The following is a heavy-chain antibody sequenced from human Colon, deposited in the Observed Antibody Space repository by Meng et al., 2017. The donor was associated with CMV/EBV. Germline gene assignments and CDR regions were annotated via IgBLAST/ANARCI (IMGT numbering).Heavy chain of an antibody. CDR2: IRVYNGNT. J-gene: IGHJ4*02. V-gene: IGHV1-18*04. D-gene: IGHD3-3*01. CDR1: GYSFTSYG. Sequence: ASVKVSCKASGYSFTSYGINWVRQAPGQGLEWMGWIRVYNGNTDYPQRLQGRISMTTDRSTNTVYMELRSLRSDDTAVYYCARSHDSGYYLLDFWGPGTVVTVSS. CDR3: ARSHDSGYYLLDF.